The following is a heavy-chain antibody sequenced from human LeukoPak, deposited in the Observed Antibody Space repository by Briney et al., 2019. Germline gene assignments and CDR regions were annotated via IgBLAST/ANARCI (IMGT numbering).Heavy chain of an antibody. V-gene: IGHV1-2*02. Sequence: ASVKVSCKASGYTFTGYYMHWVRQAPGQGLEWMGWINPNSGGTNYAQKFHGRVTMTRDTSISTAYMELSRLRSDDTAVYYCARADFWSGYFPRRFDYWGQGTLVTVSS. D-gene: IGHD3-3*01. CDR3: ARADFWSGYFPRRFDY. CDR1: GYTFTGYY. CDR2: INPNSGGT. J-gene: IGHJ4*02.